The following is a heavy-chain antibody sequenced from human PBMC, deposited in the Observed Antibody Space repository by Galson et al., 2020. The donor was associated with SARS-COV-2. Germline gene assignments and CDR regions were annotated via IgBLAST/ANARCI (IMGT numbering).Heavy chain of an antibody. CDR2: IRSSSGTI. CDR1: GSTFSSYT. CDR3: ARERLEY. J-gene: IGHJ4*02. V-gene: IGHV3-48*04. Sequence: GGSLRLSCAASGSTFSSYTMNWVRQAPVKGLELVAYIRSSSGTIYYADSVKARFTISRDNAKNSLYLQLNSLRVEDTAVYYCARERLEYWGQGPLVTVSS. D-gene: IGHD1-1*01.